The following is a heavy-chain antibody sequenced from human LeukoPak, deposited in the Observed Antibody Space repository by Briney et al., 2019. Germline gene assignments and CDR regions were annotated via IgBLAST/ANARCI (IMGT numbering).Heavy chain of an antibody. D-gene: IGHD3-10*01. J-gene: IGHJ4*02. CDR2: IYYSGST. V-gene: IGHV4-39*07. CDR1: GGSISSSSYY. CDR3: ARASYYYGSGSYYPPPHYFDY. Sequence: SETLSLTCTVSGGSISSSSYYWGWIRQPPGKGLEWIGSIYYSGSTYYNPSLKSRVTISVDTSKNQFSLKLSSVTAADTAVYYCARASYYYGSGSYYPPPHYFDYWGQGTLVTVSS.